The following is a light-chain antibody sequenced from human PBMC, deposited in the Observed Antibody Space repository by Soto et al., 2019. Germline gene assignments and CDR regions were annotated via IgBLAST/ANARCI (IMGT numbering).Light chain of an antibody. J-gene: IGLJ2*01. Sequence: SYELTQPPSVSVSPGQTARITCSGDALPKQYAYWDHQKSGQAPVLVICKDTERPSGIPERFSGSTSGTTVTLTISGVQAEDEGDYYCQSADSSATVRDVVFGGGTTVTVL. CDR1: ALPKQY. CDR2: KDT. V-gene: IGLV3-25*03. CDR3: QSADSSATVRDVV.